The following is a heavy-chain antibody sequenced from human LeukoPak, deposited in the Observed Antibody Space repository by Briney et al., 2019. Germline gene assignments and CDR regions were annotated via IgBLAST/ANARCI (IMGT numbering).Heavy chain of an antibody. CDR3: ARDRQQLNY. D-gene: IGHD6-13*01. CDR2: IYYSGST. V-gene: IGHV4-59*01. Sequence: WIRQPXGXXLEWIGYIYYSGSTNYNPSLKSRVTISVDTSKNQFSLKLSSVAAADTAVYYCARDRQQLNYWGQGTLVTVSS. J-gene: IGHJ4*02.